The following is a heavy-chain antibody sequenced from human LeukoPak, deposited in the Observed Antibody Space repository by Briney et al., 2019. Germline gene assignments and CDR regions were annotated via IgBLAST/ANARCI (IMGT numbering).Heavy chain of an antibody. Sequence: PGGSLRLSCAASGFTFSNAWMSWVRQAPGKGLEWVGRIKSKTDGGTTDYAAPVKGRFTISRDDSKNTLYLQMNSLKTEDTAVYYCTTGGARIVVVTAILYWGQGTLVAVSS. D-gene: IGHD2-21*02. CDR3: TTGGARIVVVTAILY. J-gene: IGHJ4*02. V-gene: IGHV3-15*01. CDR2: IKSKTDGGTT. CDR1: GFTFSNAW.